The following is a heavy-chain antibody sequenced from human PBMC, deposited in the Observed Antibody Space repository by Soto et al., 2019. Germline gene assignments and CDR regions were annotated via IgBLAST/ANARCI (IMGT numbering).Heavy chain of an antibody. CDR1: GGTFSSYA. CDR3: AVDLYDFWSGYPTPAFDY. V-gene: IGHV1-69*06. D-gene: IGHD3-3*01. J-gene: IGHJ4*02. Sequence: SVKVSCKASGGTFSSYAISWVRQAPGQGLEWMGGIIPIFGTANYAQKFQGRVTITADKSTSTAYMELSSLRSEDTAVYYCAVDLYDFWSGYPTPAFDYWGQGTLVTSPQ. CDR2: IIPIFGTA.